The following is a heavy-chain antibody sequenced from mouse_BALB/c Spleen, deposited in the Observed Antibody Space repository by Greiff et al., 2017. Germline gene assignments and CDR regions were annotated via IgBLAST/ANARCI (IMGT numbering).Heavy chain of an antibody. D-gene: IGHD2-10*02. CDR1: GFTFSSFG. Sequence: EVQRVESGGGLVQPGGSRKLSCAASGFTFSSFGMHWVRQAPEKGLEWVAYISSGSSTIYYADTVKGRFTISRDNPKNTLFLQMTSLRSEDTAMYYCARSGYGNYGKDLYYFDYWGQGTTLTVSS. CDR2: ISSGSSTI. CDR3: ARSGYGNYGKDLYYFDY. J-gene: IGHJ2*01. V-gene: IGHV5-17*02.